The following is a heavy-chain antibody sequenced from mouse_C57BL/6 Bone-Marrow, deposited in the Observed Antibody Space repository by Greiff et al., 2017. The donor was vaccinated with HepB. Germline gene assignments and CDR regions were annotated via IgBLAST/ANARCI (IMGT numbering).Heavy chain of an antibody. V-gene: IGHV1-54*01. Sequence: VQLQQSGAELVRPGTSVKVSCKASGYAFTNYLIEWVKQRPGQGLEWIGVINPGSGGTNYNEKFKGKATLTADKSSSTAYMQLSSLTSEDSAVYFCARGWFLAYWGQGTLVTVSA. CDR3: ARGWFLAY. CDR1: GYAFTNYL. J-gene: IGHJ3*01. D-gene: IGHD2-3*01. CDR2: INPGSGGT.